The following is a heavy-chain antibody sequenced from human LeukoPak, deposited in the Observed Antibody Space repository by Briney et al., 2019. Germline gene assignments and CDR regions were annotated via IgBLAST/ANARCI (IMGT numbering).Heavy chain of an antibody. J-gene: IGHJ4*02. CDR3: ARGEGRTL. Sequence: GGSLRLSCAASGLTFSSYSFNWLRQAPGKGLEWVSSISSRSSFIYYADAVKGRFTISRDNAKNSLYLQMNSLRVEDTAVYFCARGEGRTLWGQGTLVTVSS. CDR1: GLTFSSYS. V-gene: IGHV3-21*01. D-gene: IGHD1-26*01. CDR2: ISSRSSFI.